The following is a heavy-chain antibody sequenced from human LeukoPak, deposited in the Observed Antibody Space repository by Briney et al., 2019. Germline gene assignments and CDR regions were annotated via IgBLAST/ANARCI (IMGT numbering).Heavy chain of an antibody. Sequence: ASVKVSCKASGDIFTEHYIHWVRQAPGQGLEWMGWIKPDSGGRSYAQKFQDRVTLTRDTAISTAYMELSGLRSDDTAVYYCARDQTTIKTPRYYGMDVWGQGTTVTVSS. CDR1: GDIFTEHY. CDR2: IKPDSGGR. J-gene: IGHJ6*02. V-gene: IGHV1-2*02. CDR3: ARDQTTIKTPRYYGMDV. D-gene: IGHD5-12*01.